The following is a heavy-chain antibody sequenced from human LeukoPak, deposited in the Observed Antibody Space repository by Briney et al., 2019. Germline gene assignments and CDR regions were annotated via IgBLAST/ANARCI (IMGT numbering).Heavy chain of an antibody. V-gene: IGHV1-46*01. J-gene: IGHJ3*02. D-gene: IGHD6-19*01. Sequence: ASVKVSCKVSGYTFTSYYIHGVRQAPGQGLEWMGVLNPGGVGTNYAQKFQGRVTMTRDMSTSTVYVELSSLRSEDTAVYYCARDLWYTSGWEVFDIWGQGTMVTVSS. CDR3: ARDLWYTSGWEVFDI. CDR1: GYTFTSYY. CDR2: LNPGGVGT.